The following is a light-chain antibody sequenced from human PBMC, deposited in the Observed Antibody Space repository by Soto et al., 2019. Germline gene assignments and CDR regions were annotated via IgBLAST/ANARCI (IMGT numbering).Light chain of an antibody. J-gene: IGKJ1*01. Sequence: DIQMTQSPSTLSASVGDRVTITCRASQSINSWLAWYQQKPGKAPKFLIYEASTLESGVSSRFSGSGSATEFPLTISSLQPDDFATYYCQQYNSYSTFGQGTKVDIK. CDR2: EAS. CDR1: QSINSW. V-gene: IGKV1-5*03. CDR3: QQYNSYST.